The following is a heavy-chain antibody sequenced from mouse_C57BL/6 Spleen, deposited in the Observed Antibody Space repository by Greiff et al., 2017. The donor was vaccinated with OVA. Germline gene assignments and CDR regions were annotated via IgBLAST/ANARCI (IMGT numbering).Heavy chain of an antibody. CDR3: ARSMVTTRFAY. V-gene: IGHV1-26*01. CDR2: INPNNGGT. J-gene: IGHJ3*01. Sequence: VQLQQSGPELVKPGASVKISCKASGYTFTDYYMNWVKPSHGKSLEWIGDINPNNGGTSYNQKFKGKATVTVDKSSSTAYMELRSLTSEDSAVYYCARSMVTTRFAYWGQGTLVTVSA. CDR1: GYTFTDYY. D-gene: IGHD2-2*01.